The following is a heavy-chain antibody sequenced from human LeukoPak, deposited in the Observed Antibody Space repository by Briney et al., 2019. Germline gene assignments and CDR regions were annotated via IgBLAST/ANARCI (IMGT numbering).Heavy chain of an antibody. CDR3: AIPIYDFWSGYYY. CDR2: IGDNGNT. J-gene: IGHJ4*02. D-gene: IGHD3-3*01. CDR1: GYTFISYV. V-gene: IGHV1-3*01. Sequence: ASVKVSCKASGYTFISYVIHWVRQAPGRGLEWMGWIGDNGNTKYSQKFQGRVTITRDTSASTAYMELSSLRSEDTAVYYCAIPIYDFWSGYYYWGQGTLVTVSS.